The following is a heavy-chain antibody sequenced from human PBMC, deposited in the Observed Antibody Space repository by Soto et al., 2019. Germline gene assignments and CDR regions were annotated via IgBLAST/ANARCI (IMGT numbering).Heavy chain of an antibody. CDR2: IWYDGGQK. D-gene: IGHD1-26*01. Sequence: QVQLVESGGGVVQPGRSLRLSCVASGFTFSSYGMHWVRQAPGKGLEWVAVIWYDGGQKRYADSVMGRFTISRDNSKNSVVLQLDSLRVDDMTVYLCARAGIVGVAQLGGFDPWGKGALFTVSS. CDR3: ARAGIVGVAQLGGFDP. CDR1: GFTFSSYG. J-gene: IGHJ5*02. V-gene: IGHV3-33*01.